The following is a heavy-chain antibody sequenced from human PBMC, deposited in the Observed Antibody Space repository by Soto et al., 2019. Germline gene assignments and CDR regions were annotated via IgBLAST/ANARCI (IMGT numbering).Heavy chain of an antibody. Sequence: GGSLRLSCSASGFTLSSYAMHWVRQAPGKGLEYVSAISTNGGNTYYADSVKGRFTISRDNSKNTLYLLMSSLRAEDTAVYYCGKGNVRTNDYGLDVWGQGTTVTVSS. D-gene: IGHD3-3*01. CDR1: GFTLSSYA. V-gene: IGHV3-64D*08. J-gene: IGHJ6*02. CDR2: ISTNGGNT. CDR3: GKGNVRTNDYGLDV.